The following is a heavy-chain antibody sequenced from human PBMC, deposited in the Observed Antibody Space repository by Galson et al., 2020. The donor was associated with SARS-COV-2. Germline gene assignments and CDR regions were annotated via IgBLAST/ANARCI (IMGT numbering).Heavy chain of an antibody. J-gene: IGHJ3*01. CDR1: GFTFDDYA. CDR2: ISWNSGSI. V-gene: IGHV3-9*01. D-gene: IGHD3-22*01. Sequence: GGSLRLSCAASGFTFDDYAMHWVRQAPGKGLEWVSGISWNSGSIGYADSVKGRFTISRDNAKNSLYLQMNSLRAEDTALYYCAKDIGPRITMLVVWGQGTMVTVSS. CDR3: AKDIGPRITMLVV.